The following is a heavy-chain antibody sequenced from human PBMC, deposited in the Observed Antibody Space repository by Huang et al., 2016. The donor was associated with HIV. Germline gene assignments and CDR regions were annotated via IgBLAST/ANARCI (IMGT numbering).Heavy chain of an antibody. Sequence: EVHLVESGGGLVRPGRSLRLSCAASGFTFRSDWMNWVRQAPGRGLEWVANINLDGSERFYGDSVRGRVTISRDNANNSVSLQLNSLKAEDTGVYYCARGFQAKPGDYWGQGTLVTVSS. CDR1: GFTFRSDW. CDR2: INLDGSER. CDR3: ARGFQAKPGDY. J-gene: IGHJ4*02. V-gene: IGHV3-7*01.